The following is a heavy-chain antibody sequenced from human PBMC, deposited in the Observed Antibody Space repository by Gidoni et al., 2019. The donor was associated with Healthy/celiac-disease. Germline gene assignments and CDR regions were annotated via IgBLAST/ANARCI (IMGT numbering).Heavy chain of an antibody. D-gene: IGHD5-18*01. V-gene: IGHV3-33*01. Sequence: QVQLVESGGGVVQPGRSLRLSCAASGFTFSSYGMHWVRQAPGKGLEWVAGIWYDGSNKDYADSVKGRFTISRDNSKNTLYLQMNSLRAEDTAVYYRARRGYSYGEGFYFDYWGQGTLVTVSS. CDR1: GFTFSSYG. J-gene: IGHJ4*02. CDR2: IWYDGSNK. CDR3: ARRGYSYGEGFYFDY.